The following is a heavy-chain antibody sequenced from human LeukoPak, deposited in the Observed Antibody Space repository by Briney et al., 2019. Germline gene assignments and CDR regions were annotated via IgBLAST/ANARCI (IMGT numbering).Heavy chain of an antibody. Sequence: GGSLRLSCVASGFIFSDHPFHWVRQSPDKGLEWVALIGSDGTKKYYADSVQGRFTVSRENSKNTLFLQMNTLRADDTAVYCCARPMTSTRLFDSWGQGTLVTVSS. CDR1: GFIFSDHP. V-gene: IGHV3-30*04. D-gene: IGHD5/OR15-5a*01. CDR2: IGSDGTKK. CDR3: ARPMTSTRLFDS. J-gene: IGHJ4*02.